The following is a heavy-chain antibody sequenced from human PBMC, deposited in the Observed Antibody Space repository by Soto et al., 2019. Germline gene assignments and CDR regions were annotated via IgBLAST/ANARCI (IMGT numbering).Heavy chain of an antibody. Sequence: LSLTCTVSGGSISSHGYYWGWIRQPPGKGLEWIGTIYHSGTTFYNPSLKGRVTISVDTSKNQLSLKLSSVTAADTAVYYCARHAGGVSQIDYWGQGTLVTVSS. CDR2: IYHSGTT. V-gene: IGHV4-39*01. J-gene: IGHJ4*02. CDR3: ARHAGGVSQIDY. D-gene: IGHD1-26*01. CDR1: GGSISSHGYY.